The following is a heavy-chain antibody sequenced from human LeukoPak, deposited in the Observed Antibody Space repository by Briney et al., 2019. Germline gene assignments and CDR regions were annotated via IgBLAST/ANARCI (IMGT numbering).Heavy chain of an antibody. J-gene: IGHJ4*02. CDR3: AREQGQQLVE. Sequence: PGGSLRLSCAASGFTFSSYSMNWVRQAPGKGPEWVSYISSSSSTIYYADSVKGRFTISRDDAKNSLYLQMNSLRAEDTAVYYCAREQGQQLVEWGQGTLVTVSS. CDR1: GFTFSSYS. D-gene: IGHD6-13*01. V-gene: IGHV3-48*01. CDR2: ISSSSSTI.